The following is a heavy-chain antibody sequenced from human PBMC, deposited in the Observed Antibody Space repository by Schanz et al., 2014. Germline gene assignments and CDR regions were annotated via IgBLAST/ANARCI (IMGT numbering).Heavy chain of an antibody. CDR1: GFTLSNSD. D-gene: IGHD4-17*01. CDR2: IGYLGDT. Sequence: EVQLVESGGGLVQPGGSLRLSCAASGFTLSNSDMHWVRQGTGKGLEWVSTIGYLGDTYYPDSVKGRFTVSRDRFQNTLYLRMSSLRAEDTAVYYCARPRFDYGEVDYWGQGTLXTVSS. CDR3: ARPRFDYGEVDY. J-gene: IGHJ4*02. V-gene: IGHV3-13*01.